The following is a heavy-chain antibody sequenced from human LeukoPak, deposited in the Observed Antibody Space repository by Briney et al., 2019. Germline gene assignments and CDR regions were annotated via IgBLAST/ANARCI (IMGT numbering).Heavy chain of an antibody. CDR3: ARSRVATLSFDY. J-gene: IGHJ4*02. Sequence: SETLSLTCTVSGYSISSGYYWGWIRQPPGKGLEWIGYIYYSGSTNYNPSLKSRVTISVDTSKNQFSLKLSSVTAADTAVYYCARSRVATLSFDYWGQGTLVTVSS. CDR2: IYYSGST. V-gene: IGHV4-61*01. CDR1: GYSISSGYY. D-gene: IGHD5-12*01.